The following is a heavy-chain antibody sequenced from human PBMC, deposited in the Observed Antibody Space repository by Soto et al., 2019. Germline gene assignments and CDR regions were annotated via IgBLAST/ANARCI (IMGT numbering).Heavy chain of an antibody. CDR1: GGSINSGGYY. CDR3: ARQKLDVPAFFDY. V-gene: IGHV4-31*03. Sequence: PSETLSLTCSVSGGSINSGGYYWSWNRQHPGKGLEWIGYIYYSGRTYYNPSLQSRVTISVDTSKSQFSLRLNSVTAADTAMYYCARQKLDVPAFFDYWGQGILVTVSS. CDR2: IYYSGRT. J-gene: IGHJ4*02.